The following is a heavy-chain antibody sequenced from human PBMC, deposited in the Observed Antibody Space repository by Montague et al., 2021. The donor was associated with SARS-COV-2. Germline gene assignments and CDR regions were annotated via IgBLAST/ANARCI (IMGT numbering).Heavy chain of an antibody. CDR1: GGSINNYY. CDR2: IFYSGGSA. Sequence: SETLSLTCTVSGGSINNYYWSWIRQPPEKGLEWVGYIFYSGGSAAYNPSLQSRVTISVDTSKNQFSPNLNSVTAADTAVYYCARVGSQVVPGTWEYFQHWGQGILVPVSS. CDR3: ARVGSQVVPGTWEYFQH. V-gene: IGHV4-59*01. D-gene: IGHD1-1*01. J-gene: IGHJ1*01.